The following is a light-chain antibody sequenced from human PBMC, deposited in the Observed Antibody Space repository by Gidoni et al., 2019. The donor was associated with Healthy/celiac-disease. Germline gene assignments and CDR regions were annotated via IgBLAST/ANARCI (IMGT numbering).Light chain of an antibody. CDR1: KLGDKY. CDR2: QDS. Sequence: SYELTQPPSVSVSSGQTASLTCSGDKLGDKYACWYQQKPGQSPVLVIYQDSKRPSGIPERFSGSNSGNTATLTISGTQAMDEADYYCQAWDSTYVVFGGGTKLTVL. CDR3: QAWDSTYVV. V-gene: IGLV3-1*01. J-gene: IGLJ2*01.